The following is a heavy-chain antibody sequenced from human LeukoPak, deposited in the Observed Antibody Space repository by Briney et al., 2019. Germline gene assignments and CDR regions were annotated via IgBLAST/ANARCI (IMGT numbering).Heavy chain of an antibody. Sequence: GGSLRLSCAASGFTVSSNYMSWVRQAPGKGLEWVSVIYSGGSTYYADSVKSRFTISRDNSKNTLYLQMNSLRAGDTAVYYCARGTVVDYFDYWGQGTLVTVSS. J-gene: IGHJ4*02. CDR3: ARGTVVDYFDY. CDR2: IYSGGST. D-gene: IGHD4-23*01. CDR1: GFTVSSNY. V-gene: IGHV3-53*01.